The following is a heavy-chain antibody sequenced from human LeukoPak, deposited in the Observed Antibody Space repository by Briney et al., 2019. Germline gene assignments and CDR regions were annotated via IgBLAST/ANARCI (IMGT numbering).Heavy chain of an antibody. CDR3: ARVRNTYYYDSSSYYYLDY. CDR2: IYYSGST. CDR1: GGSISSGGYY. Sequence: SQTLSLTCTLSGGSISSGGYYWSWIRQHPGKGLEWIGYIYYSGSTYYNPSLKSRVTISVDTSKDQFSLKLSSVTAADTAVYYCARVRNTYYYDSSSYYYLDYWGQGTLVTVSS. V-gene: IGHV4-31*03. D-gene: IGHD3-22*01. J-gene: IGHJ4*02.